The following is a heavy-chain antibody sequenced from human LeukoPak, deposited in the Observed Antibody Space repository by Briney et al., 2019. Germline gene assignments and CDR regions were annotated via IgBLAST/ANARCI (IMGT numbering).Heavy chain of an antibody. V-gene: IGHV3-30*18. D-gene: IGHD1-14*01. CDR3: AKVDPGTVRYAFDI. CDR1: GFSFSSYA. CDR2: ISADGSSQ. J-gene: IGHJ3*02. Sequence: PGGSLRLSCLTSGFSFSSYAMHWVRQTPATGLEWVAVISADGSSQHYPASVRGRFTISRDNSKNTLYLQMNSLRAEDTAVYYCAKVDPGTVRYAFDIWGQGTMVTVSS.